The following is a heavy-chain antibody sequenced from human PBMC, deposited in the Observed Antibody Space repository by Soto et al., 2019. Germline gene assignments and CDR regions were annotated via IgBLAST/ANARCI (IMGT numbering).Heavy chain of an antibody. V-gene: IGHV1-69*06. CDR1: GGTFSSYA. J-gene: IGHJ4*02. CDR3: ARDLGYCSGGSCYSGRYFDY. Sequence: SVKVSCKASGGTFSSYAISWVRQAPGQGLEWMGGIIPIFGTANYAQKFQGRVTITADKSTSTAYMELSSLRSEDTAVYYCARDLGYCSGGSCYSGRYFDYWGQGTLVTVSS. D-gene: IGHD2-15*01. CDR2: IIPIFGTA.